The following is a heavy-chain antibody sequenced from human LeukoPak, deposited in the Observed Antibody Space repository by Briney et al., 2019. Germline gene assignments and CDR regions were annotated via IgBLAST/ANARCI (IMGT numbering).Heavy chain of an antibody. CDR2: INAGNGNT. J-gene: IGHJ4*02. D-gene: IGHD3-10*01. CDR1: GYTFTSYA. V-gene: IGHV1-3*01. Sequence: ASVKVSCKASGYTFTSYAMHWVRQAPGQRLEWMGWINAGNGNTKYSQKFQGRVTITRDTSASTAYMELSSLRSEDAAVYYCARSTALWFGELPDYWGQGTLVTVSS. CDR3: ARSTALWFGELPDY.